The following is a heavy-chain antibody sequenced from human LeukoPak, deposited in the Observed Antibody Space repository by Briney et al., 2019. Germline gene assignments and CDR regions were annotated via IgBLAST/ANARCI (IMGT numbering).Heavy chain of an antibody. D-gene: IGHD2-2*01. CDR2: IRYDRTNE. J-gene: IGHJ6*03. V-gene: IGHV3-30*02. CDR3: AKRSGYQLPRGEYYYYYMDV. Sequence: GGSLRLSCAASGFTFSSYGMHWVRQAPGKGLEWVAFIRYDRTNEYYADSVKGRFTISRDNSKNTLYLQMNSLRAEDTAVYYCAKRSGYQLPRGEYYYYYMDVWGKGTTVTVTS. CDR1: GFTFSSYG.